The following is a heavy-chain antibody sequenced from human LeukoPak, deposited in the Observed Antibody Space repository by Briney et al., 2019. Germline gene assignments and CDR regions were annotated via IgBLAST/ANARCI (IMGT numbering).Heavy chain of an antibody. V-gene: IGHV1-2*02. CDR2: INPNSGGT. CDR1: GYTFTGYY. J-gene: IGHJ6*02. CDR3: ARRIAARPTYYYYGMDV. Sequence: ASVKVSCKASGYTFTGYYMHWVRQAPGQGLEWMGSINPNSGGTNYAQKFQGRVTMTRDTSISTAYMELSRLRSDDTAVYYCARRIAARPTYYYYGMDVWGHGTTVTVSS. D-gene: IGHD6-6*01.